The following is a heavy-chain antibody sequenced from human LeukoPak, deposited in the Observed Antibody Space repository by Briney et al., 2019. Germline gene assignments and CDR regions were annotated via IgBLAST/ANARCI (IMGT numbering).Heavy chain of an antibody. CDR3: AKDPSGDSFGSYGLDV. CDR1: GFTFSSYD. V-gene: IGHV3-30*18. J-gene: IGHJ6*02. CDR2: ISYDGSNK. Sequence: GRSLRLSCAASGFTFSSYDMHWVRQAPGKGLEWVAVISYDGSNKYYAASVKGRFTISRDNSKNTLYLQMNSRGPEDTAVYYCAKDPSGDSFGSYGLDVWGQGTTVTVSS. D-gene: IGHD5-18*01.